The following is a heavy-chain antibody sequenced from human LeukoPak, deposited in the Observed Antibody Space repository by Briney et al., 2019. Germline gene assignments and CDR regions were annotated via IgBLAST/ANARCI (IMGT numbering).Heavy chain of an antibody. D-gene: IGHD6-13*01. CDR1: GFTVSSNY. Sequence: GGSLRLSCAASGFTVSSNYMSWVRQAPGKGLEWVSVIYSGGSTYYADSVKGRFTISRDNSKNTLYLQMNSLRAEDTAAYYCARVGYLGAAAGTTVDWFDPWGQGTLVTVSS. J-gene: IGHJ5*02. CDR3: ARVGYLGAAAGTTVDWFDP. V-gene: IGHV3-66*01. CDR2: IYSGGST.